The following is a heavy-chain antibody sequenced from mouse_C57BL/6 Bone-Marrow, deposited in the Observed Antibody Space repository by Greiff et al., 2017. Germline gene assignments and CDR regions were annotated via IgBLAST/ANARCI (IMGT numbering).Heavy chain of an antibody. CDR1: GYTFTSCW. CDR3: ARRDFYDYGYCDY. J-gene: IGHJ2*01. Sequence: QVQLQQPGAELVKPGASVKLSCKASGYTFTSCWMQWVKQRPGQGLEWIGEIDPSDSYTNYNQKFKGKATLTVDTSSSTAYRPLSSLTSEDSAVYYCARRDFYDYGYCDYWGQGTTLTVSA. V-gene: IGHV1-50*01. CDR2: IDPSDSYT. D-gene: IGHD1-1*01.